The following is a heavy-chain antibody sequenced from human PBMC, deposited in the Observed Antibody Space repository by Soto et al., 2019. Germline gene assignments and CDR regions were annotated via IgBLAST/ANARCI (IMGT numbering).Heavy chain of an antibody. CDR1: GFTFSSYS. J-gene: IGHJ6*02. Sequence: GGSLRLSCAASGFTFSSYSMNWVRQAPGKGLEWVSYISSSSSTIYYADSVKGRFTISRDNAKNSLYLQMNSLRDEDTAVYYCARGRPYYDFWSGYYTLAGYGMDVWGQGTTVTVSS. CDR2: ISSSSSTI. CDR3: ARGRPYYDFWSGYYTLAGYGMDV. D-gene: IGHD3-3*01. V-gene: IGHV3-48*02.